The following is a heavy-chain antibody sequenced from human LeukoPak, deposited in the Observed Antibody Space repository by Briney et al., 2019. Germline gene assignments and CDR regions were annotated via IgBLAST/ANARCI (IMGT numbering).Heavy chain of an antibody. D-gene: IGHD1-1*01. Sequence: XWXXGFDPEDGETIYAQKFQGRVTMTEDTSTDTAYMELSSLRSEDTAVYYCATDPSWSVQLEPNYYYGMDVWGQGTTVTVSS. V-gene: IGHV1-24*01. CDR2: FDPEDGET. J-gene: IGHJ6*02. CDR3: ATDPSWSVQLEPNYYYGMDV.